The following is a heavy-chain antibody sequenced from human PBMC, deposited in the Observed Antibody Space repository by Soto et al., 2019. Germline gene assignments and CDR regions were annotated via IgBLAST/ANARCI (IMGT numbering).Heavy chain of an antibody. J-gene: IGHJ6*02. V-gene: IGHV4-34*01. CDR1: GGSFSGYY. CDR3: AREGAMVRGVLYYYYYYGMDV. D-gene: IGHD3-10*01. CDR2: INHSGST. Sequence: SETLSLTCAVYGGSFSGYYWRWIRQPPGKRLEWIGEINHSGSTNYNPSLKSRVTISVDTSKNQFSLKLSSVTAADTAVYYCAREGAMVRGVLYYYYYYGMDVWGQGTTVTVSS.